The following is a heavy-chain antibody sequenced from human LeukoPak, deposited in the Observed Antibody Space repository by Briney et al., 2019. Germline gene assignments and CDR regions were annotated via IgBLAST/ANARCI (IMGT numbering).Heavy chain of an antibody. D-gene: IGHD2-2*01. CDR2: ISGSGDST. CDR3: AKEAWDCSSTSCYVGIDH. CDR1: GFTFNNYA. Sequence: GGSLRLSCEASGFTFNNYAMTWVRQAPGKGLEWVSAISGSGDSTYYADSVKGRFTISRDNSKNTLYLQMNSLRAEDTAVFYCAKEAWDCSSTSCYVGIDHWGQGTLVTVSS. V-gene: IGHV3-23*01. J-gene: IGHJ4*02.